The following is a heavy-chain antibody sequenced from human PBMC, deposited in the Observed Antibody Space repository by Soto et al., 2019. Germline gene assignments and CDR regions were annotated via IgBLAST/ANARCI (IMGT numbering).Heavy chain of an antibody. Sequence: QVQLVQSGAEVKKPGSSVKVSCKASGGTFSSYAISWVRQAPGQGLEWMGGIIPIFGTANYAQKFQGRVTITADESTSTAYMELSSLRSEDTAVYYCARTITDYDSSGYYTYYGMVVWGQGTTVTVSS. V-gene: IGHV1-69*01. D-gene: IGHD3-22*01. CDR2: IIPIFGTA. CDR3: ARTITDYDSSGYYTYYGMVV. J-gene: IGHJ6*02. CDR1: GGTFSSYA.